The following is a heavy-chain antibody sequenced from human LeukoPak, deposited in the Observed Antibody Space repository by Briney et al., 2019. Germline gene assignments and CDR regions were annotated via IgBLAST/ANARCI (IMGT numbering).Heavy chain of an antibody. CDR3: ARDKRLTIFGVVPYYYYMDV. CDR1: GYTFTGYY. Sequence: ASVKVSCKASGYTFTGYYMHWVRQAPGQGLEWMGWINPNSGGTNYAQKFQGRVTMTRDTSISTAYMELSRLRSDDTAVYYCARDKRLTIFGVVPYYYYMDVWGKGTTVTVSS. V-gene: IGHV1-2*02. J-gene: IGHJ6*03. D-gene: IGHD3-3*01. CDR2: INPNSGGT.